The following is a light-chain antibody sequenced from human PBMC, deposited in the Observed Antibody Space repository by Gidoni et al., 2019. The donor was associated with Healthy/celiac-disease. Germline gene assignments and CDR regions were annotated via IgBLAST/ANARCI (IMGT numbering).Light chain of an antibody. V-gene: IGLV3-27*01. CDR1: VLAKKY. Sequence: SYELTQPSSVSVSPGQTARITCSGDVLAKKYARWFQQKPGQAPVLVIYKDSERPSGIPERFSGSSSGTTVTLTISGAQFEDEADYYCYSAADNKKVFGGGTKLTVL. J-gene: IGLJ2*01. CDR3: YSAADNKKV. CDR2: KDS.